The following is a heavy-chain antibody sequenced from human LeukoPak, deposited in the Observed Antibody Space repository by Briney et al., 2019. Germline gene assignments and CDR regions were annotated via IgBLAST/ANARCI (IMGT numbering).Heavy chain of an antibody. CDR1: GGSISNYY. CDR2: IYYTGNT. J-gene: IGHJ4*02. D-gene: IGHD1-26*01. V-gene: IGHV4-59*01. Sequence: SETLSLTCTVSGGSISNYYWNWIRHPPGQGLEWIGYIYYTGNTNYNPSLKSRVTISVDTSQNQFSLKLSSVTAADTAVYYCARVSLVGATHEDYWGQGTLVTVSS. CDR3: ARVSLVGATHEDY.